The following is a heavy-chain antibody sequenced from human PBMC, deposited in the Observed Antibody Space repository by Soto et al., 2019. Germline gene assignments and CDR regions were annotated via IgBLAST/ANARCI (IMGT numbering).Heavy chain of an antibody. V-gene: IGHV3-11*01. Sequence: QVQLVESGGGLVKPGGSLRLSCAASGFTFSDYYMSWIRQAPGKGLEWVSYISSSGSTIYYADSVKGRFTISRDNAKXXXXXXXXXXXXXXXXXXXXXXXXXXXXXXXXXYFDYWGQGTLVTVSS. CDR3: XXXXXXXXXXXXXYFDY. CDR2: ISSSGSTI. J-gene: IGHJ4*02. CDR1: GFTFSDYY.